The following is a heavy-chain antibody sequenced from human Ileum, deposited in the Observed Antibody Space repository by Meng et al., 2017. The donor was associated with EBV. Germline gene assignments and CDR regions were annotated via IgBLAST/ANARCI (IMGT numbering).Heavy chain of an antibody. J-gene: IGHJ4*02. CDR1: GFSLSTSGVG. V-gene: IGHV2-5*01. Sequence: QSVLKESAPTQVEPTQTLTLTCTFSGFSLSTSGVGVGLIRQPPGKALEWLAVIYWNDDKGYSPSLKSRLTITKDTSKNQVVLTMTNMDPVDTATYYCAHTKHSSGYYYHDYWGQGTLVTVSS. CDR2: IYWNDDK. CDR3: AHTKHSSGYYYHDY. D-gene: IGHD3-22*01.